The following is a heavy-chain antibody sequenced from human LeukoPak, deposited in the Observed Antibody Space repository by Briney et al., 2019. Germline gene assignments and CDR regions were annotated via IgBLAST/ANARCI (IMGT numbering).Heavy chain of an antibody. CDR2: IYYSGST. Sequence: SETLSLTCTVSGGSISSYYWSWIRQPPGKGLEWIGYIYYSGSTYYNPSLKSRVTISVDTSKNQFSLKLSSVTAADTAVYYCARSGVNDYGDYLFDYWGQGTLVTVSS. V-gene: IGHV4-59*08. CDR1: GGSISSYY. CDR3: ARSGVNDYGDYLFDY. J-gene: IGHJ4*02. D-gene: IGHD4-17*01.